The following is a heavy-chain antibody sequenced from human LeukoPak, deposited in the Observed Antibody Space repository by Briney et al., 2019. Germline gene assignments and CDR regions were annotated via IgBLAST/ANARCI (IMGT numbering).Heavy chain of an antibody. J-gene: IGHJ4*02. CDR3: ARLQDSSGWYYFDY. CDR1: GGSISSYY. V-gene: IGHV4-59*05. Sequence: PSETLSLTCTVSGGSISSYYWSWIRQPPGKGLEWIGSIYYSGSTYYNPSLKSRVTISVDTSKNQFSLKLSSVTAADTAVYYCARLQDSSGWYYFDYWGQGTLVTVSS. D-gene: IGHD6-19*01. CDR2: IYYSGST.